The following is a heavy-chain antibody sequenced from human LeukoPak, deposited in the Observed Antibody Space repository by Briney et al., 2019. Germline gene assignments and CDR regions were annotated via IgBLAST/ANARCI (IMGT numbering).Heavy chain of an antibody. J-gene: IGHJ6*02. Sequence: SVKVSCKASGGTFSSYAISWVRQAPGQGLEWMGRIIPILGIANYAQKFQGRVTITADKSTSTACMELSSLRSEDTAVYYCKRVYYYHGMDVWGQGTTVTVSS. CDR2: IIPILGIA. V-gene: IGHV1-69*04. CDR3: KRVYYYHGMDV. CDR1: GGTFSSYA.